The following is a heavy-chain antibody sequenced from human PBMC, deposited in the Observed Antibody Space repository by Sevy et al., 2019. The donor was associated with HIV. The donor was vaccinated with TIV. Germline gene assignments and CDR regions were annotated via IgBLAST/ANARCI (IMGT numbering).Heavy chain of an antibody. Sequence: GSLRLSCAASGFTFSSYAMHWVRQAPGKGLEWIGNIYFTGNTDYSPSLKSRVTLSLDTSKSQFSLTLKSVTAADTAIYFCARDSTTRPRVLDYWGQGTLVTVSS. CDR1: GFTFSSYA. V-gene: IGHV4-59*01. CDR2: IYFTGNT. D-gene: IGHD1-1*01. J-gene: IGHJ4*02. CDR3: ARDSTTRPRVLDY.